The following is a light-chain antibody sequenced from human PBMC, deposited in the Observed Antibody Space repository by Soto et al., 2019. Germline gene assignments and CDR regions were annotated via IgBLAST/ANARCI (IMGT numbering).Light chain of an antibody. CDR2: GSS. CDR1: QLFSSN. V-gene: IGKV3-15*01. Sequence: EIVMTQSPATLSVSPGETVTLSCRASQLFSSNLAWYQRRPGRAPRLLIYGSSTRATGVPARFSGSASGTDFTLTISSLQPEDFATYYCQQSHSAPRTFGQGTKVDI. CDR3: QQSHSAPRT. J-gene: IGKJ1*01.